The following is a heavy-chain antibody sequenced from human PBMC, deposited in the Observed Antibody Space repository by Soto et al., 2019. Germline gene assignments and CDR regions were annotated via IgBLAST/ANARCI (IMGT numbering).Heavy chain of an antibody. D-gene: IGHD3-22*01. CDR2: IYYSGST. J-gene: IGHJ4*02. CDR1: GGSISSGGYY. Sequence: PSETLSLTCTVSGGSISSGGYYWSWIRQHPGKGLEWIGYIYYSGSTYYNPSLKSRVTISVDTSKNQFSLKLSSVTAADTAVYYCARYRPSYYYDSSGGLDYWGQGTLVTVSS. V-gene: IGHV4-31*03. CDR3: ARYRPSYYYDSSGGLDY.